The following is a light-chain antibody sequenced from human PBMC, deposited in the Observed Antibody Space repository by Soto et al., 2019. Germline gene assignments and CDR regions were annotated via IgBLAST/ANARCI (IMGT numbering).Light chain of an antibody. J-gene: IGKJ1*01. CDR1: QSVNSN. CDR3: QQYNNWPRT. CDR2: GTS. Sequence: EIVMTQSPATLSLSPGERATLSCRASQSVNSNLAWYHQKAGQAPRLLIYGTSTRATGIPARFSGSGSGTDFTLTISSLQFEDFAVYYCQQYNNWPRTFGQGTKVDI. V-gene: IGKV3-15*01.